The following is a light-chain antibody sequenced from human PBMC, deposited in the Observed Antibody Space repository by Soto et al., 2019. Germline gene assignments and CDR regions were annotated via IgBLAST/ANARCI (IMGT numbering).Light chain of an antibody. J-gene: IGKJ5*01. CDR3: QQYNNWPLT. CDR1: QSVSNNY. CDR2: GAS. V-gene: IGKV3-20*01. Sequence: EIVLTQSPCTLPLPAWHTATFFFTASQSVSNNYLAWYQQKPGQAPRLLIYGASNRATGIPDRFSGSGSGTDFTLTISSLQSEDFAVYYCQQYNNWPLTFGQGTRLE.